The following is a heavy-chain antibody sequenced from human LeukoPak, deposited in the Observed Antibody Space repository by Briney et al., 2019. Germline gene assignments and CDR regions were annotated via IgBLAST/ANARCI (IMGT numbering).Heavy chain of an antibody. CDR1: GVSISSYY. Sequence: SETLSLTCTVSGVSISSYYWSWIRQPPGKRLEWIGYIYYSGNTNYNPSLRSRITISIDTSKNQFSLRMSSVTAADTAVYYCARVGEGAFDIWGQGTLDTVSS. CDR2: IYYSGNT. D-gene: IGHD3-16*01. V-gene: IGHV4-59*01. CDR3: ARVGEGAFDI. J-gene: IGHJ3*02.